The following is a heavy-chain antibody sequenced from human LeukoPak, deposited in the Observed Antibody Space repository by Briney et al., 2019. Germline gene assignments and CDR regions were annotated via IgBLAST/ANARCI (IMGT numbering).Heavy chain of an antibody. CDR1: GGSIRSYC. CDR3: ARHAAVEGSSGWSPLWWFDP. CDR2: MHHSGST. V-gene: IGHV4-59*08. J-gene: IGHJ5*02. Sequence: PSETLSLTCTVSGGSIRSYCWSWLRQPPGKGLEWIRFMHHSGSTKHNPYLKSRVTISVDTSKSQFSLKLSTVTAADTAVYYCARHAAVEGSSGWSPLWWFDPWGQGTLVTVSS. D-gene: IGHD6-19*01.